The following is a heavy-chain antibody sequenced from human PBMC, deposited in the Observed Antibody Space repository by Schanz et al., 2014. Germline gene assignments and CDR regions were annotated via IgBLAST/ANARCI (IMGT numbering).Heavy chain of an antibody. D-gene: IGHD1-1*01. V-gene: IGHV3-21*01. CDR3: ARAHGNNWYGKGLDY. Sequence: EVQLVESGGGLVQPGGSLRLSCGGSGFTFSKYWMSWVRQAPGKGLEWVSSISSSGSYIHYADSVKGRFTISRDNVKNTMYLQMTSLRADDTAVYFGARAHGNNWYGKGLDYWGQGTQVTVSS. CDR1: GFTFSKYW. CDR2: ISSSGSYI. J-gene: IGHJ4*02.